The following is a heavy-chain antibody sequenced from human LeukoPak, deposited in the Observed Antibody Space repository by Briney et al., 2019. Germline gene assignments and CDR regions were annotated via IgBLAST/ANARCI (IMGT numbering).Heavy chain of an antibody. CDR2: ISGSGGST. Sequence: AGGSLRLSCAASGFTFSSYAMSWVRQAPGKGLEWVSAISGSGGSTYSADSVKGRFTISRGNSKNTLYLQMNSLRAEDTAVYYCAKSLERDYYYYYMDVWGKGTTVTVSS. CDR3: AKSLERDYYYYYMDV. J-gene: IGHJ6*03. V-gene: IGHV3-23*01. D-gene: IGHD1-1*01. CDR1: GFTFSSYA.